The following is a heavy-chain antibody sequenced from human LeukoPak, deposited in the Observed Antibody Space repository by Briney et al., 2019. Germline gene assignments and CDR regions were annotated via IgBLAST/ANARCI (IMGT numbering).Heavy chain of an antibody. CDR2: ISYDGSNK. CDR1: GFTFSSYA. CDR3: ARERYSGYDYYADY. V-gene: IGHV3-30*04. Sequence: PGGYLRLSCAASGFTFSSYAMHWVRQAPGKGLEWVAVISYDGSNKYYADSVKGRFTISRDNSKNTLYLQMNSLRAEDTAVYYCARERYSGYDYYADYWGQGTLVTVSS. J-gene: IGHJ4*02. D-gene: IGHD5-12*01.